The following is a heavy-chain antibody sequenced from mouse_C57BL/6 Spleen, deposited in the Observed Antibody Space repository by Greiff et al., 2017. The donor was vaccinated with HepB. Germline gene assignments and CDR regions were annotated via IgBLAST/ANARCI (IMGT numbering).Heavy chain of an antibody. Sequence: DVKLVESGGGLVQSGRSLRLSCATSGFTFSDFYMEWVRQAPGKGLEWIAASRNKANDYTTEYSASVKGRFIVSRDTSQSILYLQMNALRAEDTAIYYCARDDGNYVLDYWGQGTTLTVSS. J-gene: IGHJ2*01. V-gene: IGHV7-1*01. CDR2: SRNKANDYTT. D-gene: IGHD2-1*01. CDR1: GFTFSDFY. CDR3: ARDDGNYVLDY.